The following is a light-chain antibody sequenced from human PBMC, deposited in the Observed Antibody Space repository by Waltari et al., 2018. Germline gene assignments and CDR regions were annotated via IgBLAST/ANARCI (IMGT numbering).Light chain of an antibody. CDR1: QSVSSN. J-gene: IGKJ2*01. CDR2: DVS. V-gene: IGKV3-11*01. CDR3: QQRSAWPPSFT. Sequence: EIVLTQSPAILSLSPGERATLSCRSSQSVSSNLLAWYQQRPGQAPRLLIYDVSKRATGVPARFSGGGSGTDFTLTISSLEPEDFAVYYRQQRSAWPPSFTFGQGTKLEIK.